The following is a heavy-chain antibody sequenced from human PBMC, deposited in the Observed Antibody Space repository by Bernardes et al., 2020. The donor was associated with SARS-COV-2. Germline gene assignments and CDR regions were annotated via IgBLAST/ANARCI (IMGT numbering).Heavy chain of an antibody. V-gene: IGHV3-64D*06. CDR2: ISGDGGQI. CDR3: VKEYTNPTRFDY. Sequence: GWSLRLSCSASGFTFSTYAMHWVRLAPGKGLEHISTISGDGGQIFYADSVKGRFTISRDNSKNTLYLQMTSLRREDTAVYDCVKEYTNPTRFDYWGQGTPVTGSS. CDR1: GFTFSTYA. J-gene: IGHJ4*02. D-gene: IGHD2-2*02.